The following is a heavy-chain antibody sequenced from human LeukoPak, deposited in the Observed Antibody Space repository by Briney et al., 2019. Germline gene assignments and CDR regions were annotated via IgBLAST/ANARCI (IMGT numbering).Heavy chain of an antibody. Sequence: GGSLRLSRAASGFTFSSYSMNWVRQAPGKGLEWVSYISSSSSTIYYADSVKGRFTISRDNAKNSLYLQMNSLRAEDTAVYYCARDRGCSSTSCYGYYYYGMDVWGQGTTVTVSS. J-gene: IGHJ6*02. V-gene: IGHV3-48*01. CDR2: ISSSSSTI. D-gene: IGHD2-2*01. CDR3: ARDRGCSSTSCYGYYYYGMDV. CDR1: GFTFSSYS.